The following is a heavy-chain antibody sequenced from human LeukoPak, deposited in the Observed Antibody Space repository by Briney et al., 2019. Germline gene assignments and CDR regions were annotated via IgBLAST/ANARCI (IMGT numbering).Heavy chain of an antibody. CDR3: ARLNFGDDY. CDR1: GFTVSSNY. D-gene: IGHD4-17*01. J-gene: IGHJ4*02. CDR2: IYGSTSA. Sequence: GGSLRLSCAAPGFTVSSNYINWVRQAPGKGLEWVSLIYGSTSADYADSVKGRFTISRDTSMITVYLQMNSLRAEDTAVYYCARLNFGDDYWGQGTLVTVSS. V-gene: IGHV3-66*01.